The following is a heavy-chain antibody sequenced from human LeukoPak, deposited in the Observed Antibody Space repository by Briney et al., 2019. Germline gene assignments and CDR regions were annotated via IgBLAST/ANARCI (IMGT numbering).Heavy chain of an antibody. CDR3: ARRGNFDC. D-gene: IGHD6-13*01. J-gene: IGHJ4*02. CDR1: GDSITNYY. Sequence: SETLSLTCAVSGDSITNYYWSWIRQPPGEGLEWIGYSHYTGKTYYNPSLKSRVTMSVDTSKSQFSLRLTSVTAADMAVYYCARRGNFDCWGQGTLVTVSS. V-gene: IGHV4-59*08. CDR2: SHYTGKT.